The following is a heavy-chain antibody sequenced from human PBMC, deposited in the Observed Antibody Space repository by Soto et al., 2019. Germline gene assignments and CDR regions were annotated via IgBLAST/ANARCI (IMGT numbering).Heavy chain of an antibody. CDR3: ARDTPSLQTTGGIDY. J-gene: IGHJ4*02. CDR1: GYTFTSYG. D-gene: IGHD7-27*01. CDR2: INSNIGKT. V-gene: IGHV1-18*01. Sequence: QVQLVQSGAEVKRPGASVKVSCKASGYTFTSYGITWVRQAPGQGLGWMGWINSNIGKTDYAQMLQGRLTMTTDTSTNTVYMELRSLRSDDTAGYFCARDTPSLQTTGGIDYWGQGTLVTVSS.